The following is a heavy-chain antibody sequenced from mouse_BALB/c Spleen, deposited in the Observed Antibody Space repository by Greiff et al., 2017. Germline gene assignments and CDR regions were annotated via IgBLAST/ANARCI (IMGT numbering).Heavy chain of an antibody. D-gene: IGHD1-1*01. CDR1: GFSLTGYG. V-gene: IGHV2-6-7*01. CDR2: IWGDGST. Sequence: VQRVESGPGLVAPSQSLSITCTVSGFSLTGYGVNWVRQPPGKGLEWLGMIWGDGSTDYNSALKSRLSISKDNSKSQVFLKMNSLQTDDTARYYCARGYYGSSYYFDYWGQGTTLTVSS. CDR3: ARGYYGSSYYFDY. J-gene: IGHJ2*01.